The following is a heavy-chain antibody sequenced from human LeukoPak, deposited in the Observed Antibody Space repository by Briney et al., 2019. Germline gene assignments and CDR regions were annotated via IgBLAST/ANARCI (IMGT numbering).Heavy chain of an antibody. CDR2: ISWNSGSI. Sequence: GRSLRLSCAASGFTFDDYAMHWVRQAPGKGLEWVSGISWNSGSIGYADSVKGRFTISRDNAKNSLYLQMNSLRAEDTALYYCAKDSGRWPNQLLLFDYWGQGTLVTVSS. D-gene: IGHD4-23*01. CDR1: GFTFDDYA. CDR3: AKDSGRWPNQLLLFDY. J-gene: IGHJ4*02. V-gene: IGHV3-9*01.